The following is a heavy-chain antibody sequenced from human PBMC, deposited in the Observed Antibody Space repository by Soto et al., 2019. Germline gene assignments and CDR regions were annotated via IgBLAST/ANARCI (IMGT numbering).Heavy chain of an antibody. D-gene: IGHD2-15*01. CDR1: GGTFSSYT. J-gene: IGHJ3*02. Sequence: ASGKVSCKASGGTFSSYTISWVRQAPGQGLEWMGRIIPILGIANYAQKFQGRVTITADKSTSTAYMELSSLRSEDTAVYYCANDCSCGSCYSAFDIWGQGTMVTVSS. CDR3: ANDCSCGSCYSAFDI. V-gene: IGHV1-69*02. CDR2: IIPILGIA.